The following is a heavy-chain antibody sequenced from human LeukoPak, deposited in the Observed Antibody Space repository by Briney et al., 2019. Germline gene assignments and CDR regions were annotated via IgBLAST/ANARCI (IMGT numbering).Heavy chain of an antibody. D-gene: IGHD6-19*01. CDR3: AAATYSSGWYSGGY. V-gene: IGHV1-2*02. CDR2: LNPKSGDT. CDR1: GYTFTSYY. Sequence: ASVKVSCKASGYTFTSYYMHWVRQAPGHGLEWMGWLNPKSGDTNFAQKFQERVTITRDMSTSTAYMELSSLRSEDTAVYYCAAATYSSGWYSGGYWGQGTLVTVSS. J-gene: IGHJ4*02.